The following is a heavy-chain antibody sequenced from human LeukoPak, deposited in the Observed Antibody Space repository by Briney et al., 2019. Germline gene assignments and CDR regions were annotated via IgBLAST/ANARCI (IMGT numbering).Heavy chain of an antibody. Sequence: PSETLSPTCTVSGGSISSYYWSWIRQPPGKGLEWIGYIFYSGSTNYNPSLKSRVTISVDTSKNQFSLRLSSVTAADTAVYYCARESYDSSGYYAVFDYWGQGSLVTVSS. CDR3: ARESYDSSGYYAVFDY. D-gene: IGHD3-22*01. V-gene: IGHV4-59*01. CDR2: IFYSGST. J-gene: IGHJ4*02. CDR1: GGSISSYY.